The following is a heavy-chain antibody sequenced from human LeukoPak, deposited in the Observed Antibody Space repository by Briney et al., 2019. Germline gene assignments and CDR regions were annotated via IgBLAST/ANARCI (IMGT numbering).Heavy chain of an antibody. CDR2: IIPIFGTA. D-gene: IGHD6-19*01. CDR1: GYTFTSYY. CDR3: ARGWSSGWQDFDY. Sequence: SVKVSCKASGYTFTSYYMHWVRQAPGQGLEWMGGIIPIFGTANYAQKFQGRVTITADESTSTAYMELSSLRSEDTAVYYCARGWSSGWQDFDYWGQGTLVTVSS. J-gene: IGHJ4*02. V-gene: IGHV1-69*13.